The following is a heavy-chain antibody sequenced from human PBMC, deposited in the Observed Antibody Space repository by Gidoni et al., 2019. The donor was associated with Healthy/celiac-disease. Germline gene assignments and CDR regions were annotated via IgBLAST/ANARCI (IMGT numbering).Heavy chain of an antibody. Sequence: EVQLVESGGGLVKPGGSLRLSCAASGFTFSSYSMNWLRQAPGKGLEWVSSISSSSSYIYYADSVKGRFTISRDNAKNSLYLQMNSLRAEDTAVYYCARGRNYDFWSGYSALFDYWGQGTLVTVSS. CDR1: GFTFSSYS. J-gene: IGHJ4*02. V-gene: IGHV3-21*01. D-gene: IGHD3-3*01. CDR2: ISSSSSYI. CDR3: ARGRNYDFWSGYSALFDY.